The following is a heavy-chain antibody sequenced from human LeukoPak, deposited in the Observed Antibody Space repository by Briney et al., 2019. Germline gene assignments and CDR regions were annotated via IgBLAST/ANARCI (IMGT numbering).Heavy chain of an antibody. D-gene: IGHD1-26*01. V-gene: IGHV3-74*01. CDR2: INEDGSTT. Sequence: GGSLRLSCTASGFTVSSNYMSWVRQAPGKGLVWVSRINEDGSTTNYADSVKGRSTIFRDNAKNTLYLQMNSLRAEDTAVYYCVRDLGGRSGHWGQRTLVTVSS. CDR3: VRDLGGRSGH. J-gene: IGHJ4*02. CDR1: GFTVSSNY.